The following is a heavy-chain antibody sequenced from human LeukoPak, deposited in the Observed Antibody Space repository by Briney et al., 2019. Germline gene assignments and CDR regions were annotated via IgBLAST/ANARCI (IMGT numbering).Heavy chain of an antibody. CDR2: IKQDGGEK. D-gene: IGHD3-22*01. J-gene: IGHJ4*02. Sequence: GGSLRLSCAASGFTFSSYWMSWVRQAPGKGLEWVANIKQDGGEKYYVDSVKGRFTISRDNAKNSLYLQMNSLRDEDTAMYYCARTFYFDARGSYPDCWGQGTLVTVSS. V-gene: IGHV3-7*04. CDR3: ARTFYFDARGSYPDC. CDR1: GFTFSSYW.